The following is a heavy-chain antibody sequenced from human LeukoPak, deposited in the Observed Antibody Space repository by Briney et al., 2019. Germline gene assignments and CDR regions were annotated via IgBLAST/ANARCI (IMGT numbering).Heavy chain of an antibody. CDR3: VRIAWTPAGPFDY. CDR1: GFTFSSYG. D-gene: IGHD2-21*01. Sequence: GRSLRLSCAASGFTFSSYGMHWVRQAPGKGLEWVAVIWYDGSNKYYADSVKGRFTISRDNSKNTLYLQMNSLRAEDTAAYYCVRIAWTPAGPFDYWGQGTLVTVSS. V-gene: IGHV3-33*01. J-gene: IGHJ4*02. CDR2: IWYDGSNK.